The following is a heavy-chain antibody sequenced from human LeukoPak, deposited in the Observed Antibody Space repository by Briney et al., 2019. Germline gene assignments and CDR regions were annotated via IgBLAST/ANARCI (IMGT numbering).Heavy chain of an antibody. D-gene: IGHD5-12*01. V-gene: IGHV3-21*01. CDR2: ISSSSSYI. J-gene: IGHJ4*02. Sequence: GGSLRLSCAASGFTFSSYSMNWVRQAPGRGLEWVSSISSSSSYIYYADSVKGRFTISRDNAKNSLYLQMNSLRAEDTAVYYCARARSGYDFDYWGQGTLVTVSS. CDR3: ARARSGYDFDY. CDR1: GFTFSSYS.